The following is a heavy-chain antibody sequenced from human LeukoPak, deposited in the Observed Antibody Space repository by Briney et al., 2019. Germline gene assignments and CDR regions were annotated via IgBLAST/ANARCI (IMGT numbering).Heavy chain of an antibody. CDR3: VREMAESFDY. D-gene: IGHD5-24*01. Sequence: GGSLRLSCAASGFTFSTFNMHWVRQAPGKGLEWVAVFSSDGRSTFYAENVQGRFTLSRDNSKNTLSLQMNSLRGEDTAVYYCVREMAESFDYWGQGTLVTVSS. CDR2: FSSDGRST. V-gene: IGHV3-30*03. J-gene: IGHJ4*02. CDR1: GFTFSTFN.